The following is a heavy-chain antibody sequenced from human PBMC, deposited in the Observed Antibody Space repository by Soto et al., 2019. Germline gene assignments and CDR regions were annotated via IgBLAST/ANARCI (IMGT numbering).Heavy chain of an antibody. V-gene: IGHV3-74*01. J-gene: IGHJ6*02. CDR2: INSDGSST. CDR3: ARDIVVRGVIIANYGMDV. Sequence: PGGSLRLSCAASGFTFSSYWMHWVRQAPGKGLVWVSRINSDGSSTSYADSVKGRFTISRDNAKNTLYLQMNSLRAEDTAVYYCARDIVVRGVIIANYGMDVWVQGTTVTVSS. CDR1: GFTFSSYW. D-gene: IGHD3-10*01.